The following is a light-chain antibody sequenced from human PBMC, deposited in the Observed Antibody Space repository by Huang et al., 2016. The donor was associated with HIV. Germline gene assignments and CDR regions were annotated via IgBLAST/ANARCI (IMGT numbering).Light chain of an antibody. V-gene: IGKV2-28*01. CDR3: MQGLRTPRT. CDR1: QSLLHSDGNND. CDR2: LCC. Sequence: DVVMPQSPLSLPVTPGEPASISCRSSQSLLHSDGNNDFECYLQKPGQSPQLLIYLCCNRAAGVPEEFSGSGSGTDFTLKISRVEAEDVGVYYCMQGLRTPRTFGQGTRLEIK. J-gene: IGKJ2*01.